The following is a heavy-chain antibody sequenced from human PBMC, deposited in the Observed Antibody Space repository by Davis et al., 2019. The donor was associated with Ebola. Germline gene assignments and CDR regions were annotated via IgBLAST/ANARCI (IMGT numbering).Heavy chain of an antibody. D-gene: IGHD1-26*01. J-gene: IGHJ3*02. Sequence: AASVKVSCKASGYTFTNYYMHWVRQAPGQGLEWMGMINPNDGRTIYAQKFQGRVTVTTDTSTGTAYLDLRSLRSDDTAVYFCARTSIVGTTTTASDIWGQGTLVTVSS. V-gene: IGHV1-46*01. CDR1: GYTFTNYY. CDR3: ARTSIVGTTTTASDI. CDR2: INPNDGRT.